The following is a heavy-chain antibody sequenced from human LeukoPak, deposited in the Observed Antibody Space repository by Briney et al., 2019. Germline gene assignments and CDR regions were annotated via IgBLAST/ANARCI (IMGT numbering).Heavy chain of an antibody. J-gene: IGHJ3*01. CDR1: GFSLSRYW. V-gene: IGHV3-74*01. Sequence: GGSLRLSCAASGFSLSRYWMHGVRQVPGKGLVWVSHINTDEATTTYADSVKGRFTISTDKAKNTLYLQMNSLKAEDTAVYYCARDFIVGVSTLGFDLWGQGAMVTVSS. D-gene: IGHD1-26*01. CDR3: ARDFIVGVSTLGFDL. CDR2: INTDEATT.